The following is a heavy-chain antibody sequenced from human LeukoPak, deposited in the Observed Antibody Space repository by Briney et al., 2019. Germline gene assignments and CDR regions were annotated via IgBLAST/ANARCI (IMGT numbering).Heavy chain of an antibody. CDR3: ARGFRSVTTWGYFDY. D-gene: IGHD4-17*01. J-gene: IGHJ4*02. Sequence: GSLRLSCAASGFTFSSYSMNWVRQAPGKGLEWVSSISSSSSYIYYADSVKGRFTISRDNAKNSLYLQMNSLRAEDTAVYYCARGFRSVTTWGYFDYWGQGALVTVSS. CDR1: GFTFSSYS. CDR2: ISSSSSYI. V-gene: IGHV3-21*01.